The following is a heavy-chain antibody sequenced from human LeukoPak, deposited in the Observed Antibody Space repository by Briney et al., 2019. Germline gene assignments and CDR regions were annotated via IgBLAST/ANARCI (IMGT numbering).Heavy chain of an antibody. Sequence: PGGSLRLSCAASGFTFSSYGMHWVRQAPGKGLEWVSGISGSGGSTYYADSVKGRFTIFRDNSKNTLYLQMNSLGAEDTAVYHCANGWSPDYWGRGTLVTVSS. CDR2: ISGSGGST. CDR3: ANGWSPDY. D-gene: IGHD2-15*01. CDR1: GFTFSSYG. J-gene: IGHJ4*02. V-gene: IGHV3-23*01.